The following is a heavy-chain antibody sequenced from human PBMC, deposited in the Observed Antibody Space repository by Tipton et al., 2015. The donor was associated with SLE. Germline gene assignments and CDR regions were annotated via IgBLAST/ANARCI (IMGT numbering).Heavy chain of an antibody. J-gene: IGHJ4*02. D-gene: IGHD4-17*01. CDR3: AKDAGSYGDY. V-gene: IGHV3-30*02. Sequence: QLVQSGGGVVQPGGSLRLSCAASGFSFSSYGMHWVRQAPGMGLEWVAFIRYDGSRVYYADFVKGRFTISRDNSKNTLYLQMNGLRGEDTAVYYCAKDAGSYGDYWGQGTLVTVYS. CDR2: IRYDGSRV. CDR1: GFSFSSYG.